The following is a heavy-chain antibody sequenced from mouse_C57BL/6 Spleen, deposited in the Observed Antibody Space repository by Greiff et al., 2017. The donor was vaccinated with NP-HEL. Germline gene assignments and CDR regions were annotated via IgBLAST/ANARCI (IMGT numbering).Heavy chain of an antibody. Sequence: QVQLKESGAELVRPGASVTLSCKASGYTFTDYEMHWVKQTPVHGLEWIGAIDPETGGTAYNQKFKGKAILTADKSSSTAYMELRSLTSEDSAVYYCTREKGIYYYGSSAYAMDYWGQGTSVTVSS. CDR1: GYTFTDYE. D-gene: IGHD1-1*01. CDR3: TREKGIYYYGSSAYAMDY. J-gene: IGHJ4*01. CDR2: IDPETGGT. V-gene: IGHV1-15*01.